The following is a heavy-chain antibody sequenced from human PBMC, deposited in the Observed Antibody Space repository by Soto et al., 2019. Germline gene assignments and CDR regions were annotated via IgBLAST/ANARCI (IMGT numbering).Heavy chain of an antibody. D-gene: IGHD2-21*02. CDR2: IPQDGVDG. CDR3: ARDHLILPAHDFFYGSDV. V-gene: IGHV3-7*03. J-gene: IGHJ6*02. CDR1: GFTFSMYS. Sequence: GGSLRLSCEVSGFTFSMYSMSWVRQSPGKGLEWVAKIPQDGVDGHYADSVKGRCTISRGNGKNSLYLQLNNLRAEDAAVYYCARDHLILPAHDFFYGSDVWGRGATVTVSS.